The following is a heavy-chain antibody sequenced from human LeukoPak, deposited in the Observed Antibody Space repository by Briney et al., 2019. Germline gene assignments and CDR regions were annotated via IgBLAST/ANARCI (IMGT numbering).Heavy chain of an antibody. V-gene: IGHV4-34*01. D-gene: IGHD6-19*01. J-gene: IGHJ3*02. CDR1: GGSFSGYY. CDR3: ARGRRSSGWYSFDAFDI. CDR2: INHSGST. Sequence: SETLSLTCAAYGGSFSGYYWSWIRQPPGKGLEWIGEINHSGSTNYNPSLKSRVTISVDTSKNQFSLKLSSVTAADTAVYYCARGRRSSGWYSFDAFDIWGQGTMVTVSS.